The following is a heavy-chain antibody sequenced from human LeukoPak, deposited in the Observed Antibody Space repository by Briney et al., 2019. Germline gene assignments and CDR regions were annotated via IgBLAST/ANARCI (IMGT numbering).Heavy chain of an antibody. CDR2: ISGDGGST. D-gene: IGHD6-13*01. Sequence: GGSLRLSCAASGFTFDDYAMHWVRQAPGKGLEWVSLISGDGGSTYYADSVKGRFTISRDNSKNSLYLQMNSLRTEDTALYYCAKVGSSSWRGIYYYGMDVWGQGTTVTVSS. J-gene: IGHJ6*02. V-gene: IGHV3-43*02. CDR1: GFTFDDYA. CDR3: AKVGSSSWRGIYYYGMDV.